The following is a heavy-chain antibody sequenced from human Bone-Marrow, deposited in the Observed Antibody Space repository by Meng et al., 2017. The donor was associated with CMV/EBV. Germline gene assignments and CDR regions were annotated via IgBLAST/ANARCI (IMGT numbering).Heavy chain of an antibody. CDR3: ARGLIRGTDY. D-gene: IGHD1-26*01. Sequence: GGSLRLSCAASGFTFSSYSMNWVRQAPGKGLEWVSSISSSSSYIYYADSVKGRFTISRDNAKNTLYLQMNSLRAEDTAVYYCARGLIRGTDYWGQGTLVTVSS. J-gene: IGHJ4*02. CDR1: GFTFSSYS. CDR2: ISSSSSYI. V-gene: IGHV3-21*01.